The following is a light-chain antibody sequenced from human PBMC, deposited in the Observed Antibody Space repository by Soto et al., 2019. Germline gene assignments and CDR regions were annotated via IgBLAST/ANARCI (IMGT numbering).Light chain of an antibody. J-gene: IGKJ4*02. CDR3: QQTCGIPLT. V-gene: IGKV1-39*01. CDR2: AAY. Sequence: MTQTPLSLSVTPGQPASISCRSSQSLLHSDGKTYFYWYQQKPGRAPKLLIYAAYNLQSGVPSRFSGSGSGTDFTLAISALQPGDFATYFCQQTCGIPLTFGGGTKVDIK. CDR1: QSLLHSDGKTY.